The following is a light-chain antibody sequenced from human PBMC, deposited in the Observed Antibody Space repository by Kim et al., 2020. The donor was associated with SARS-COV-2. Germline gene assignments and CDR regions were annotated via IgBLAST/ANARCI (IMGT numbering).Light chain of an antibody. J-gene: IGLJ1*01. CDR1: SSYVGGYNY. CDR3: SSYTRSSTNYV. Sequence: SIHISCTGTSSYVGGYNYVSWYQQHPGKAPQLMIYDVSNRPSGVSNRFSGSKSGNTASLTISGLQAEDEADYYCSSYTRSSTNYVFGTGTKVTVL. CDR2: DVS. V-gene: IGLV2-14*03.